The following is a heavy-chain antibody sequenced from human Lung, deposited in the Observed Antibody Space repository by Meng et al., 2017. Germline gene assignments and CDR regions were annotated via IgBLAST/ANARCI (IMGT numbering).Heavy chain of an antibody. CDR3: ARGPTTMAHDFDY. D-gene: IGHD4-11*01. J-gene: IGHJ4*02. CDR2: INHSGST. Sequence: HGQLKQWGGGLLQPSGTLSLTCVVPGGSFSDYYWSWIRQPPGKGLEWIGEINHSGSTNYNPSLESRATISVDTSQNNLSLKLSSVTAADSAVYYCARGPTTMAHDFDYWGQGTLVTVSS. V-gene: IGHV4-34*01. CDR1: GGSFSDYY.